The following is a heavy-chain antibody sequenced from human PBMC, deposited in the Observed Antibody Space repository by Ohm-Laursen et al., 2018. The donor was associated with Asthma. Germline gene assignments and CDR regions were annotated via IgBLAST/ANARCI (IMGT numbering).Heavy chain of an antibody. D-gene: IGHD6-6*01. V-gene: IGHV1-69*10. CDR2: IIPIFGIA. J-gene: IGHJ3*02. CDR1: GGTFSSYA. CDR3: ARSRQQLVRYDGFDI. Sequence: GASVKVSCKASGGTFSSYAISWVRQAPGQGLEWMGGIIPIFGIANYAQKFQGRVTITADKSTSTAYMDLTSLTSEDTAVYYCARSRQQLVRYDGFDIWGQGTMVTVSS.